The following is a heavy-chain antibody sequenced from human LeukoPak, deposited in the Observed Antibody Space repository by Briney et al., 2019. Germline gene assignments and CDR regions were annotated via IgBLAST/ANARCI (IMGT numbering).Heavy chain of an antibody. CDR2: IYYSGST. V-gene: IGHV4-39*01. CDR3: ATHSGTYQQRLDY. Sequence: SETLSLTCTVSGGSISSSRYYWGWIRQPPGKGLEWIGNIYYSGSTYYNPSLKSRVTISVDTSKNQFSLKLSSVTAADTAVYYCATHSGTYQQRLDYWGQGTLVTVSS. J-gene: IGHJ4*02. D-gene: IGHD1-26*01. CDR1: GGSISSSRYY.